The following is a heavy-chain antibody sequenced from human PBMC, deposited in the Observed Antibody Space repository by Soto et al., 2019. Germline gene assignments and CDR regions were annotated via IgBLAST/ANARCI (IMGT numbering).Heavy chain of an antibody. V-gene: IGHV3-23*01. CDR2: ISSRGGDT. J-gene: IGHJ6*02. D-gene: IGHD1-20*01. CDR3: AKDLFPALSGKDYYYGLGV. CDR1: GFPFSDYA. Sequence: PGGSLRLSCAASGFPFSDYAMSWVRQAPGKGLQWVSVISSRGGDTYYADSVRGRFTISRDNSKSTLSLQMNSLRAEDTAIYYCAKDLFPALSGKDYYYGLGVWGPGTTVTVS.